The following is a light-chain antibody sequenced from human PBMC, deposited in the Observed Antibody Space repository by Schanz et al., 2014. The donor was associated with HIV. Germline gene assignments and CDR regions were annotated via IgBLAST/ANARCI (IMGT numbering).Light chain of an antibody. CDR3: LQHNTYPLT. CDR1: QNIGKW. Sequence: DVQMTQSPTTLSASVGDRVTITCRASQNIGKWLTWYQQKPGKAPNLLIYQASSLNIGVPSRFRGSGSETDFTLTISSLQPEDFATYYCLQHNTYPLTFGQGTRLDIK. V-gene: IGKV1-5*03. CDR2: QAS. J-gene: IGKJ5*01.